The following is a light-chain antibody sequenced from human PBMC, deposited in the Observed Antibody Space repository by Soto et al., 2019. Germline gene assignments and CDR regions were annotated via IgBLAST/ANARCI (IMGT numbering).Light chain of an antibody. CDR1: KSGSSSY. V-gene: IGKV3-20*01. J-gene: IGKJ1*01. Sequence: EIVLTQSPGTLSLSPGERSTLSCRASKSGSSSYLAWYEQKPGQTPRLLIYGASSRATGIPDRFSGSGSGTDFTLTISTLEPEDFAVYYCQQYGSSPLTFGQGTKVEIK. CDR3: QQYGSSPLT. CDR2: GAS.